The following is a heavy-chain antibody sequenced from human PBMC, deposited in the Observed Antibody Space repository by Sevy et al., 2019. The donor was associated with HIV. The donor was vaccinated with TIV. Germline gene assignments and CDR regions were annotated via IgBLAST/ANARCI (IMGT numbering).Heavy chain of an antibody. CDR3: ARGRYYYDTAAYYAFDS. Sequence: GGSLRLSCAASGFTFSDYAMHWVRQAPGKGLEWVAIIWSDGAYQYHGDSVKGRFTISRDNPKNTLYLQMNSLRVDDTAVYFCARGRYYYDTAAYYAFDSWGQGTLVTVSS. CDR1: GFTFSDYA. V-gene: IGHV3-33*01. D-gene: IGHD3-22*01. J-gene: IGHJ4*02. CDR2: IWSDGAYQ.